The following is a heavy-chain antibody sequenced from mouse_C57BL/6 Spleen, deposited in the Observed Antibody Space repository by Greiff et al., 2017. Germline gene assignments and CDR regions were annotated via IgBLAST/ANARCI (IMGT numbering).Heavy chain of an antibody. CDR2: INPNNGGT. J-gene: IGHJ4*01. V-gene: IGHV1-26*01. Sequence: EVQLQQSGPELVKPGASVKISCKASGYTFTDYYMNWVKQSHGKSLEWIGDINPNNGGTSYNQKFKGKATLTVDKSSSTAYMELRSLTSEDSAVYYCARDEAYWGQGTSVTVSS. CDR1: GYTFTDYY. CDR3: ARDEAY.